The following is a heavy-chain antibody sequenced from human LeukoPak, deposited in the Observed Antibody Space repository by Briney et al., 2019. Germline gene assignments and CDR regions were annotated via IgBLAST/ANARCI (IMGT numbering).Heavy chain of an antibody. CDR3: ARAAAGETIDY. D-gene: IGHD6-13*01. V-gene: IGHV3-13*01. CDR1: GFTFSSYD. CDR2: IGTAGDT. J-gene: IGHJ4*02. Sequence: GGSLRLSCAASGFTFSSYDMHWVRQATGKGLEWVSAIGTAGDTYYPGSVKGRFTISRENAKNSLYLQMNSLRAGDTAVYYCARAAAGETIDYWGQGTLVTVFS.